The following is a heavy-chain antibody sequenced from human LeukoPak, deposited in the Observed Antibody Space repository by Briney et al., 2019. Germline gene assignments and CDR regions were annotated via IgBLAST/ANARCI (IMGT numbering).Heavy chain of an antibody. J-gene: IGHJ4*02. D-gene: IGHD6-19*01. CDR3: ASNIAVSGTLDY. CDR2: IFPDDSDT. V-gene: IGHV5-51*01. CDR1: GYRFTSFW. Sequence: GESLKISCKGSGYRFTSFWNGWVRQMPGKGLEWMGIIFPDDSDTRYSPSFQGQVTISADKSISTAYLQWSSLKASDTAMYYCASNIAVSGTLDYWGQGTLVTVSS.